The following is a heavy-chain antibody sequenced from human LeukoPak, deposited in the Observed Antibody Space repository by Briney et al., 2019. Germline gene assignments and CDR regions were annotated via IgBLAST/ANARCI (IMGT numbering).Heavy chain of an antibody. CDR1: GFTFSSYA. CDR3: ASGTMIVNY. V-gene: IGHV3-21*01. Sequence: GGSLRLSCAASGFTFSSYAMSWVRQAPGKGLEWVSSISSSSSYIYYADSVKGRFTISRDNAKNSLYLQMNSLRAEDTAVYYCASGTMIVNYWGQGTLVTVSS. D-gene: IGHD3-22*01. J-gene: IGHJ4*02. CDR2: ISSSSSYI.